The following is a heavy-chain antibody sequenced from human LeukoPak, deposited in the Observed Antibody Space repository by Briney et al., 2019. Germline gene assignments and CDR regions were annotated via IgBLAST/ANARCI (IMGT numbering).Heavy chain of an antibody. J-gene: IGHJ5*02. CDR3: ARGGTYNDILSFDP. CDR1: GGSISYYY. D-gene: IGHD3-9*01. V-gene: IGHV4-59*01. CDR2: IYYTGRT. Sequence: SETLSLTCTVSGGSISYYYWTWLRQSPGKGLEWIGQIYYTGRTYYNPSLERRVTISLGTSRIQFSLIMTSVTAADTAMYYCARGGTYNDILSFDPWGQGTLVSVSS.